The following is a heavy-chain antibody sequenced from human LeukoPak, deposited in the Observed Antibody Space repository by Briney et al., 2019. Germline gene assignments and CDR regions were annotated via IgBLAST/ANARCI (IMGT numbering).Heavy chain of an antibody. J-gene: IGHJ4*02. CDR1: GFTFSSYA. D-gene: IGHD3-3*01. CDR3: AKESSNYDFWSGYYGTPYYFDY. Sequence: PGGSLRLSCAASGFTFSSYAMHWVRQAPGKGLEWVAVISYDGSNKYYADSVKGRFTISRDNSKNTLYLQMNSLRAEDTAVYYCAKESSNYDFWSGYYGTPYYFDYWGQGTLVTVSS. V-gene: IGHV3-30*04. CDR2: ISYDGSNK.